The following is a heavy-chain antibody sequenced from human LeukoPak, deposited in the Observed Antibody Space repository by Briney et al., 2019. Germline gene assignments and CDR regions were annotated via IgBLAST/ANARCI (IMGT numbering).Heavy chain of an antibody. CDR2: ISYDGSSK. V-gene: IGHV3-30*03. J-gene: IGHJ4*02. CDR1: GFTFSSYG. Sequence: PGGSLRLSCAASGFTFSSYGMHWVRKAPGKGLEWVTVISYDGSSKDYADSVKGRFTISRDNSKDTLYLQMNSLRTEDTAVYYCARGSVRGVMVDYWGQGTLVTVSP. D-gene: IGHD3-10*01. CDR3: ARGSVRGVMVDY.